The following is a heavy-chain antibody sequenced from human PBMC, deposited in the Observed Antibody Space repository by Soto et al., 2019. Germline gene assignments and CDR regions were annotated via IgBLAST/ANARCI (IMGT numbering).Heavy chain of an antibody. Sequence: QVQLMQSGTEVKKPGASVTVSCKASGYTSADFGISWVRQAPGQGLEWMGWVSGNNGASNPAPKVQGSITMTVDTSTGVSYMALRSLRSEEADIYYCVRDQKYLPVNGNWFDSWGQGTLVSVSS. CDR2: VSGNNGAS. CDR3: VRDQKYLPVNGNWFDS. V-gene: IGHV1-18*04. CDR1: GYTSADFG. J-gene: IGHJ5*01. D-gene: IGHD2-2*01.